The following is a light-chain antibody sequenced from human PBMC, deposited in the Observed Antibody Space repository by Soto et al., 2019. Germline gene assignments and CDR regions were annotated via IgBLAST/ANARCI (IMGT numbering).Light chain of an antibody. Sequence: ETMLNQSPGTLSLSPCERATLSCSASQSVSSSSLAWYQQRPGQAPRLLLYGTASRATGIPDRFSGSGSGTDFTLTISRLEPEDFAVYFCQRYGSSPLITFGQGTRLEIK. CDR2: GTA. CDR1: QSVSSSS. CDR3: QRYGSSPLIT. V-gene: IGKV3-20*01. J-gene: IGKJ5*01.